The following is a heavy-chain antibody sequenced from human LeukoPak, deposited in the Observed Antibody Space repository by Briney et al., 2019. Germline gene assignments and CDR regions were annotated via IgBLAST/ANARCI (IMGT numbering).Heavy chain of an antibody. J-gene: IGHJ4*02. D-gene: IGHD5-24*01. CDR1: GGSISSYY. CDR2: IYYSGST. V-gene: IGHV4-59*08. CDR3: ARHATGWLQPNFDD. Sequence: SETLSPTCTVSGGSISSYYWSWIRQPPGKGLEWIGYIYYSGSTNYNPSLKSRVTISVDTSKNQFSLKLSSVTAADTAVYYCARHATGWLQPNFDDWGQGTLVTVSS.